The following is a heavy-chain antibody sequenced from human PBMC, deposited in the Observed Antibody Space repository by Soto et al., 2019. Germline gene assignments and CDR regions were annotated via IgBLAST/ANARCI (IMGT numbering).Heavy chain of an antibody. CDR2: LSGYNGDT. V-gene: IGHV1-18*04. J-gene: IGHJ4*02. Sequence: ASVKVSCKFSGYTFSSYGISWVRQAPGQGLEWMGWLSGYNGDTNYAQKFQGRVTMTTDTSTTITYMELRSLRSDDTAVYYCARGTSVDYWGQGTLDTVSS. CDR3: ARGTSVDY. CDR1: GYTFSSYG.